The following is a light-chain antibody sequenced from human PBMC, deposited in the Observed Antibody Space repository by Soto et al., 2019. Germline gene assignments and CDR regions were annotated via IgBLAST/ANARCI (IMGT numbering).Light chain of an antibody. CDR3: CSYAGASTWV. J-gene: IGLJ3*02. CDR2: EAI. Sequence: QSALTQPASVSGSPGQSITISCTGTSTDVGSYNLVSWYQHHPGKAPKLMIFEAIKRPSGVSNRFSGFKSGNTASLTISGLQAEDEADYYCCSYAGASTWVFGGGTKLTVL. V-gene: IGLV2-23*01. CDR1: STDVGSYNL.